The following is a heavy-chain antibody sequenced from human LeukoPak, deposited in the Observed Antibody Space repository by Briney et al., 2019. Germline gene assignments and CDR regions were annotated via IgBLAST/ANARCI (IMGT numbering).Heavy chain of an antibody. CDR1: GGSFSGYY. D-gene: IGHD2-2*02. CDR2: INHSGST. Sequence: TPSETLSLTCAVYGGSFSGYYWSWIRQPPGKGLEWIGDINHSGSTNYNPSLKSRVTISVDTSKNQFSLKLNSATAADTAVYYCARGAVVAVPAAIQFYFDYWGQGTLVTVSS. J-gene: IGHJ4*02. CDR3: ARGAVVAVPAAIQFYFDY. V-gene: IGHV4-34*01.